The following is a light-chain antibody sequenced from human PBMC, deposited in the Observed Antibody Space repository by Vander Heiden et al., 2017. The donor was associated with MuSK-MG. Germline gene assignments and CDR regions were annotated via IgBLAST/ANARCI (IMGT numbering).Light chain of an antibody. CDR3: GSRDRTGNHLEV. CDR2: GGN. Sequence: SELTQDPAVSVAVGQTVRITCQGYILKTYSASWYRVRPGQAPLVGIWGGNKRPSGIPDRFSGSRSGDTAFLTITGAQAEDDGDYYWGSRDRTGNHLEVFGGGTKLTVL. CDR1: ILKTYS. J-gene: IGLJ2*01. V-gene: IGLV3-19*01.